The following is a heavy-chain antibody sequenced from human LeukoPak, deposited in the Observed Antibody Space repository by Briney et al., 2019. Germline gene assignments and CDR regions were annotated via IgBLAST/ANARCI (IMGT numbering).Heavy chain of an antibody. D-gene: IGHD2-15*01. CDR1: GGTFSSYA. J-gene: IGHJ6*02. Sequence: SVKVSCQASGGTFSSYAISWVRQAPGQGLEWMGGIIPIFGTANYAQKFQGRVTITADESTSTAYMELSSLRSEDTAVYYCARCSGGSCYSLYYYGMDVWGQGTTVTVSS. CDR3: ARCSGGSCYSLYYYGMDV. V-gene: IGHV1-69*13. CDR2: IIPIFGTA.